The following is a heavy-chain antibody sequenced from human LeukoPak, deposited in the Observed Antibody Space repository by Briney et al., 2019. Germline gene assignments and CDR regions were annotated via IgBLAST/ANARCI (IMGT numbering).Heavy chain of an antibody. CDR3: AREDYDFWSGYRGGPRYFDY. V-gene: IGHV3-33*01. CDR2: IWYDGSNK. D-gene: IGHD3-3*01. J-gene: IGHJ4*02. Sequence: GGSLRLSCAASGFTFSSYGMHWVRQAPGKGLEWVAVIWYDGSNKYYADSVKGRFTISRDNSKNTLYLQMNSLRAEDTAVYYCAREDYDFWSGYRGGPRYFDYWGQGTLVTVSS. CDR1: GFTFSSYG.